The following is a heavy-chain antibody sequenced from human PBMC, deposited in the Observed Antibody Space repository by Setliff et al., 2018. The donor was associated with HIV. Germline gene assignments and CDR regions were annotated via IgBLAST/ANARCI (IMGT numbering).Heavy chain of an antibody. J-gene: IGHJ4*01. CDR2: INHSGST. CDR1: GGSLSAYH. D-gene: IGHD3-3*01. V-gene: IGHV4-34*01. Sequence: LSLTCAVYGGSLSAYHWSWIRQTPGKGLEWLGEINHSGSTAYNLALESRVSMSIDTSKNQFSLKLTSVTAADTAIYYCARGRDYTGSWFRPFYLDFWGHGNLVTVSS. CDR3: ARGRDYTGSWFRPFYLDF.